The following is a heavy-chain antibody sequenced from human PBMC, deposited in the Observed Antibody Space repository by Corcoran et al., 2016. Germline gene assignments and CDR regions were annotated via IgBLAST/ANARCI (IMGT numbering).Heavy chain of an antibody. V-gene: IGHV1-46*01. Sequence: QVQLVQSGAEGKKPGASVKVSCKASGYTFTSYYMHWVRRAPGQGLEWMGIINPSGGSTSNAQKFQGRVTMTRDTSTSTVYMELSSLRSEDTAVYYCARVRRTQWGLLGPFDIWGQGTMVTVSS. CDR3: ARVRRTQWGLLGPFDI. CDR2: INPSGGST. CDR1: GYTFTSYY. J-gene: IGHJ3*02. D-gene: IGHD1-26*01.